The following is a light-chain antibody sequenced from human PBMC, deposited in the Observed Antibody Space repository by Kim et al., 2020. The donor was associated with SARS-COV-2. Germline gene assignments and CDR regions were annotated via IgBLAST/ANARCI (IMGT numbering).Light chain of an antibody. V-gene: IGLV2-14*03. CDR3: CSYTVSNTPL. Sequence: QSALTQPASVSGSPGQSFTISCTGTTSDVTGYVYVSWYRQHPGKAPKLILYDVNNLPSGVSSRFSGSQSGNTASLTISGLQAEDEADYYCCSYTVSNTPLFGGGTQLTVL. CDR1: TSDVTGYVY. CDR2: DVN. J-gene: IGLJ2*01.